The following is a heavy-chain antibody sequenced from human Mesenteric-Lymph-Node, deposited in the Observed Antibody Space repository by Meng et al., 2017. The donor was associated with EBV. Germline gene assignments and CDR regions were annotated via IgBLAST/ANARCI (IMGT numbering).Heavy chain of an antibody. V-gene: IGHV2-5*02. CDR1: WLSPHTYGLT. J-gene: IGHJ4*02. D-gene: IGHD6-25*01. CDR2: VYWDDDK. Sequence: LNVASPPLSEPTPTPSLPCTFYWLSPHTYGLTVNWIRQPPGGALEWIALVYWDDDKGYSPSLRSRLTITRDTSKNQVVLTMTNMDPVDTGTYFCARSGGYGTPLDYWGQGTLVTVSS. CDR3: ARSGGYGTPLDY.